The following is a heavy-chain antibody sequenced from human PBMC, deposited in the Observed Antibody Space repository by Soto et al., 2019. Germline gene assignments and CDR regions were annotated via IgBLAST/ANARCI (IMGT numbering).Heavy chain of an antibody. Sequence: PGGSLRLSCAASGFKSVDYAMGWVRQAPGKGLEWVAAISGTGARTFYDDSVKGRFTISRDNSKNTLYLQMNSLRAEDTAVYYCARGGLRYYYYGMDVWGQGTTVTVSS. J-gene: IGHJ6*02. V-gene: IGHV3-23*01. CDR2: ISGTGART. CDR1: GFKSVDYA. CDR3: ARGGLRYYYYGMDV.